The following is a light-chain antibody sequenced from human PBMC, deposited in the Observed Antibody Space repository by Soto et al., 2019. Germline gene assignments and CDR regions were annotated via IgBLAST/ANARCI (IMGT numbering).Light chain of an antibody. Sequence: QSVLTQRASVSGSPGQSITISCTGTSSDVGSYNIVSWYQQHPGKAPKLIIYEGSKRPSGISKRFSGSKSGNTASLTISGLQAEDEADYYCCSNELSDNFYVVFGGGTKLTVL. CDR3: CSNELSDNFYVV. J-gene: IGLJ2*01. CDR1: SSDVGSYNI. V-gene: IGLV2-23*03. CDR2: EGS.